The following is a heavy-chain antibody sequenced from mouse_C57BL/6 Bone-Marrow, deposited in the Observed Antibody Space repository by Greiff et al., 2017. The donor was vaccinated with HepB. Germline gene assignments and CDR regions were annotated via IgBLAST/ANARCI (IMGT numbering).Heavy chain of an antibody. CDR3: ARWLLFYYAMDY. CDR2: INPRSGNT. CDR1: GYTFTSYG. V-gene: IGHV1-81*01. D-gene: IGHD2-3*01. J-gene: IGHJ4*01. Sequence: QVQLQQSGAELARPGASVKLSCKASGYTFTSYGISWVKQRTGQGLGWIGEINPRSGNTYYNAKFTGKATLTADKSSSTAYMELRSLTSEDSAVYFCARWLLFYYAMDYWGQGTSVTVSS.